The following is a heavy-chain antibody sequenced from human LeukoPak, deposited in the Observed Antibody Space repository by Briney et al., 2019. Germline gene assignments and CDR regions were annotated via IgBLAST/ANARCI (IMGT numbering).Heavy chain of an antibody. D-gene: IGHD4-11*01. CDR2: IYYSGST. Sequence: SETLSLTCTVSGGSISSYYWSWIRQPPGKGLEWIGYIYYSGSTNYNPSLKSRVTISVDTSKNQFSLKLSSVTAADTAVYYCARVAVRGQSRDALGYYYGMDVWGQGTTVTVSS. CDR3: ARVAVRGQSRDALGYYYGMDV. V-gene: IGHV4-59*08. CDR1: GGSISSYY. J-gene: IGHJ6*02.